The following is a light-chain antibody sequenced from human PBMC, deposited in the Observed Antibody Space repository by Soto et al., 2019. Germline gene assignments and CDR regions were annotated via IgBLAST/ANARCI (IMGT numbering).Light chain of an antibody. CDR3: QQSYSIPVT. Sequence: IQMSQSPSSLSASLGDRVPITCGASQSISSYLNWYQQKPGKAPKLLIHAASSLESGVPSRFSGSGSGTDFTLTISSLQPEDSETYYCQQSYSIPVTCGQGTKVDIK. V-gene: IGKV1-39*01. CDR2: AAS. J-gene: IGKJ2*01. CDR1: QSISSY.